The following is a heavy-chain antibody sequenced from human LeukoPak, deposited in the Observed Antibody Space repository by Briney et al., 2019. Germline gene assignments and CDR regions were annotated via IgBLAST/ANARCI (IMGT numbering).Heavy chain of an antibody. D-gene: IGHD3-22*01. CDR1: GFTFSSYA. Sequence: GGSLRLSCAASGFTFSSYAMSWVRQAPGKGLEWVSAISGSGGSTYYADSVKGRFTISRDNAKNTLYLQMNSLRAEDTAVYYCARAGYYDSSGYSTWGQGTLVTVSS. CDR3: ARAGYYDSSGYST. CDR2: ISGSGGST. V-gene: IGHV3-23*01. J-gene: IGHJ4*02.